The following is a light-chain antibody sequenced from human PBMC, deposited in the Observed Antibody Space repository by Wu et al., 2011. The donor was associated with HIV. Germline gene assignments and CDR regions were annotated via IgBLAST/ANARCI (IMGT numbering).Light chain of an antibody. CDR2: DAS. CDR1: QSVSSY. J-gene: IGKJ3*01. V-gene: IGKV3-11*01. CDR3: QQRSNWPLFT. Sequence: EIVLTQSPATLSLSPGERATLSCRASQSVSSYLAWYQQKPGQAPRLLIYDASNRATGIPARFSGSGSGTDFTLTISSLEPEDFAVYYCQQRSNWPLFTFAWDQSGYQT.